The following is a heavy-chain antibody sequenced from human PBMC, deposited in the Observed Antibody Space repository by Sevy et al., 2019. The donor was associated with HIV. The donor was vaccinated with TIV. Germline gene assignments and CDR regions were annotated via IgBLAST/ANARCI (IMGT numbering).Heavy chain of an antibody. Sequence: SETLSLTCTVSGGSISSYYWSLIRQPPGKGLEWIGYIYYSGSTNHNPSLKSRVTISVDTSKNQFSLKLSSVTAADTAVYYCARGTTVTTYADYWGQGTLVTVSS. D-gene: IGHD4-17*01. CDR1: GGSISSYY. CDR2: IYYSGST. CDR3: ARGTTVTTYADY. V-gene: IGHV4-59*01. J-gene: IGHJ4*02.